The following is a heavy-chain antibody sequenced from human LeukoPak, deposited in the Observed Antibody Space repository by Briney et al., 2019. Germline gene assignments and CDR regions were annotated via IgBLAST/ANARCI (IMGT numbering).Heavy chain of an antibody. D-gene: IGHD3-22*01. Sequence: SETLSLTCTVSGGSISSYYWSWIRQPAGKGLEWIGRIYTSGSTNYNPSLKSRVTMSVDTSKNQFSLKLSSVTAADTAVYYCARDRDYYYDSSGYTYYYYGMDVWGQGTTVTVSS. CDR2: IYTSGST. J-gene: IGHJ6*02. CDR1: GGSISSYY. V-gene: IGHV4-4*07. CDR3: ARDRDYYYDSSGYTYYYYGMDV.